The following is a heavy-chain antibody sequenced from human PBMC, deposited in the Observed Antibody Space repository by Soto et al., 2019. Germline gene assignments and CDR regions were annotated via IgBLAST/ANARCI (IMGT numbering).Heavy chain of an antibody. J-gene: IGHJ4*02. Sequence: GGSLRLSCAVSGFSFRSSPMSWVRRAPGKGLEWVSGINGGDDSKHYAESVRGRFTITRDNSKNTLLLQMNSLRAEDTAIYYCAYDSHCGINSATHDLWGQGSLVPVSS. CDR1: GFSFRSSP. D-gene: IGHD6-25*01. CDR2: INGGDDSK. CDR3: AYDSHCGINSATHDL. V-gene: IGHV3-23*01.